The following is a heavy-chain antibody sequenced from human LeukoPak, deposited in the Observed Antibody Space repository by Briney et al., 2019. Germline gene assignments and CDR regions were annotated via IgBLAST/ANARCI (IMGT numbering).Heavy chain of an antibody. J-gene: IGHJ4*02. V-gene: IGHV1-2*02. CDR1: GYSFTDYY. CDR2: INPNSGGT. Sequence: ASVKVSCKASGYSFTDYYIHWVRQAPGQGLEWMGCINPNSGGTNYAQMFQGRVSMTRDTSINTAFMELTRLRSDDTAVYYCARCITATGHLENSGPGTLVTVSS. D-gene: IGHD1-1*01. CDR3: ARCITATGHLEN.